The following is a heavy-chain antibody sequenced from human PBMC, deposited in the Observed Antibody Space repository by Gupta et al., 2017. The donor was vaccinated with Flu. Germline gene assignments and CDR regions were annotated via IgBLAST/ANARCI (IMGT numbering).Heavy chain of an antibody. Sequence: QVHLVESGGGVVQPGRSQRLPCSTSGFTFSSYAIHWVRQAPGKGLEWVAVISYDGSNKYYADSVKGRFTISRDNSKNTLYLQMNSLRADDTAVYYCARDRGEEYYYYYMDVWGKGTTVTVS. V-gene: IGHV3-30*04. D-gene: IGHD3-10*01. CDR3: ARDRGEEYYYYYMDV. CDR2: ISYDGSNK. J-gene: IGHJ6*03. CDR1: GFTFSSYA.